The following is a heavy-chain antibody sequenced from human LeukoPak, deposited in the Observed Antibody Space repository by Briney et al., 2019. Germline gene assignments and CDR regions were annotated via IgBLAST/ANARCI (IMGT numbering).Heavy chain of an antibody. J-gene: IGHJ4*02. V-gene: IGHV3-7*05. D-gene: IGHD3-22*01. Sequence: PGGSLRLSCAASGFTFTSSWMTWVRQAPGKGLEWVAHIKEDGTEEYYIDSVEGRFTISRDNAKNSLYLQMNSLRGEDTAVYYCAKRGHYDSSNSYAPFDHWGQGTLVTVSS. CDR2: IKEDGTEE. CDR3: AKRGHYDSSNSYAPFDH. CDR1: GFTFTSSW.